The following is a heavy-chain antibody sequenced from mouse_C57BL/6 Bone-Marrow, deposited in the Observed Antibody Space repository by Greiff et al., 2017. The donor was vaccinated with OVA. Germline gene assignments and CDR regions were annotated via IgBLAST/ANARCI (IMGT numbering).Heavy chain of an antibody. D-gene: IGHD1-1*01. CDR3: ARATTVVDY. Sequence: EVQLQQSGPVLVKPGASVKMSCKASGYTFTDYYMNWVKQSHGKSLEWIGVINPYNGGTSYNQKFKGKATLTVDKSSSTAYMELNSLTSEDSAVYYCARATTVVDYWGQGTTLTVSS. V-gene: IGHV1-19*01. J-gene: IGHJ2*01. CDR1: GYTFTDYY. CDR2: INPYNGGT.